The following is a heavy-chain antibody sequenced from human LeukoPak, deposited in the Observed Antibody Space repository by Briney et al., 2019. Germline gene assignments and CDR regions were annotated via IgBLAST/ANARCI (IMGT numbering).Heavy chain of an antibody. V-gene: IGHV1-2*06. CDR3: ARGADSSGFVDY. CDR2: INPHSGGT. D-gene: IGHD3-22*01. J-gene: IGHJ4*02. Sequence: ASVKVSCKAIGYTFTAYIIHWVRQAPGQGLEWMGRINPHSGGTNSALKFQGRVTMTRDTSTSTVYMELSSLRSEDTAVYYCARGADSSGFVDYWGQGTLVTVSS. CDR1: GYTFTAYI.